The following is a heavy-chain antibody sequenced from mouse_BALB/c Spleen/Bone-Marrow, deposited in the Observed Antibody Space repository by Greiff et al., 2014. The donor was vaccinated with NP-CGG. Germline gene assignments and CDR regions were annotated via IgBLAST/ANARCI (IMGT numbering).Heavy chain of an antibody. V-gene: IGHV1-87*01. Sequence: QVQLKESGAELARPGASVKLSCKASGYTFTSYWMQWVKQRPGQGLEWIGAIYPGDGDTRYTQKFKGKATLTADKSSSTACMQLSSLASEDSAVYYCARDEHYFDYWGQGTTLTVSS. CDR3: ARDEHYFDY. CDR2: IYPGDGDT. CDR1: GYTFTSYW. J-gene: IGHJ2*01.